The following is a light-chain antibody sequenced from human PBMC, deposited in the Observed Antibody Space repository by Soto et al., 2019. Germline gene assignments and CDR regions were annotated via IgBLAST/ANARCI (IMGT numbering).Light chain of an antibody. CDR2: GAS. Sequence: EIVLTQSPGTLSVSPGERATLSCRASQSVSSSYLAWYQQKPGQAPRLLIYGASSGATGIPDRFSGSGSGTDFTLTITRLEPEDFAVYYCQQYSSSRTFGQGTKVDIK. CDR3: QQYSSSRT. J-gene: IGKJ1*01. V-gene: IGKV3-20*01. CDR1: QSVSSSY.